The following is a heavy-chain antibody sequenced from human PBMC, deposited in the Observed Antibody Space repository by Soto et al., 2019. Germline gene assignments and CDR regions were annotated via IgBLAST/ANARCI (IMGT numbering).Heavy chain of an antibody. V-gene: IGHV4-59*08. CDR3: ARRYGSWFDY. CDR1: GGSISSYY. Sequence: TSETLSLTCTVSGGSISSYYWSWFRQPPGKGLEWIGYIYYSGSTNYNPSLKSRITISVDTSKNQFSLKLSSVTAADTAVYYCARRYGSWFDYWGQGTLVTVSS. CDR2: IYYSGST. D-gene: IGHD5-18*01. J-gene: IGHJ4*02.